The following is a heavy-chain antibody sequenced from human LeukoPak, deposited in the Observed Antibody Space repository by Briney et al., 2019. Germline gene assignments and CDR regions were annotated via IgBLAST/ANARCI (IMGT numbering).Heavy chain of an antibody. CDR2: IYYSGST. V-gene: IGHV4-31*02. J-gene: IGHJ4*02. CDR1: GFTFSSYG. CDR3: ARDGDSGSYRPLFDY. Sequence: LRLSCAASGFTFSSYGMHWIRQHPGKGLEWIGYIYYSGSTYYNPSLKSRVTISVDTSKNQFSLKLSSVTAADTAVYYCARDGDSGSYRPLFDYWGQGTLVTVSS. D-gene: IGHD1-26*01.